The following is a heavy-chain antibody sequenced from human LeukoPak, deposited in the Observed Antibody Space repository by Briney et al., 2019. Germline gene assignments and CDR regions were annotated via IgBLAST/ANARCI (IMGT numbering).Heavy chain of an antibody. D-gene: IGHD6-19*01. CDR1: GFTFSSYG. CDR3: AKGKYSSGGVPDY. V-gene: IGHV3-23*01. CDR2: ISGGGEST. J-gene: IGHJ4*02. Sequence: GGSLRLSCAASGFTFSSYGMNWVRQAPGKGLEWVSSISGGGESTYYADSVKGRFTVSRDNSKNTLYLQINSLRGEDTAVYYCAKGKYSSGGVPDYWGQGTLVTVSS.